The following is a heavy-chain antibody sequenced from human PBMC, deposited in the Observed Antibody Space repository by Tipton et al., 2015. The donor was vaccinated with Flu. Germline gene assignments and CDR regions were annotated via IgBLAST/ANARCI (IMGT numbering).Heavy chain of an antibody. CDR2: VYPGDSDT. CDR3: VGHNFDPLSPIDY. J-gene: IGHJ4*01. D-gene: IGHD5-24*01. CDR1: GYSFGTFW. V-gene: IGHV5-51*01. Sequence: VQLVQSGAEVKEPGASLNISCQGSGYSFGTFWIGWVRQMPGKGLEWMGIVYPGDSDTRYGPSFRGQVIISADKSSTTAYLQWSSLKASDSGIYYCVGHNFDPLSPIDYWGQGTLVTVSS.